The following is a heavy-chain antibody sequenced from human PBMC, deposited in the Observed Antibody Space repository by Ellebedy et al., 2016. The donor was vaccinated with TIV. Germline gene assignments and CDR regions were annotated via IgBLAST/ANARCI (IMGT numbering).Heavy chain of an antibody. CDR3: ARRGSYGDYAVQVNSWFDS. Sequence: PGGSLRLSCVASGFSFRSYWMSWVRQAPGKGLEWVANIYQDGSNQYYVDSVKGRFTISRDNAINSLFLQMNSLRAGDTAVYYCARRGSYGDYAVQVNSWFDSWGQGTLVTVSS. CDR1: GFSFRSYW. D-gene: IGHD4-17*01. V-gene: IGHV3-7*01. J-gene: IGHJ5*01. CDR2: IYQDGSNQ.